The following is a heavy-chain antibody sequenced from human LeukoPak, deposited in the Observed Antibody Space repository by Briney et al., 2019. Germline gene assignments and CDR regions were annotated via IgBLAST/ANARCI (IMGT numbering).Heavy chain of an antibody. D-gene: IGHD3-22*01. Sequence: SETLSLTCTVSGGSISSSSYYWGWIRQPPGRGLEWIGSIYYSGSTYYNPSLKSRVTISVDTSKNQFSLNLSSVTAADTAVYYCARLYYDSSGYYQICYFDYWGQGTLVTVSS. CDR2: IYYSGST. J-gene: IGHJ4*02. CDR3: ARLYYDSSGYYQICYFDY. CDR1: GGSISSSSYY. V-gene: IGHV4-39*01.